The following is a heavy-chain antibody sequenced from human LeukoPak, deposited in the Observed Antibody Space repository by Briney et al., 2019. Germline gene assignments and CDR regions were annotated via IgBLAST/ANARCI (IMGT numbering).Heavy chain of an antibody. Sequence: PGGSLRLSCAASGFTFSSYAMNWVRQAPGQGLEWFSAISGRGDITYYAGSVKGRFTISRDTSRSTLYLQMSSLRAEDTAVYYCTKDLAFCGGDCYSGADNWGQGALVTVSS. V-gene: IGHV3-23*01. J-gene: IGHJ4*02. CDR1: GFTFSSYA. D-gene: IGHD2-21*01. CDR2: ISGRGDIT. CDR3: TKDLAFCGGDCYSGADN.